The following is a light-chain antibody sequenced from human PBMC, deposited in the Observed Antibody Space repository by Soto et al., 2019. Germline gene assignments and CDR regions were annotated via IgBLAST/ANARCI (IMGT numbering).Light chain of an antibody. Sequence: QSALTQPRSVYGSPGQSVTLSCTGTSSDVGGYNYVSWYQQHPGKAPTLMIYDVSKRPSGVPDRFSGSKSGNTASLTISGLQAEDEADYYCCSYAGSYDVVFGGGTKLTVL. CDR1: SSDVGGYNY. J-gene: IGLJ2*01. V-gene: IGLV2-11*01. CDR3: CSYAGSYDVV. CDR2: DVS.